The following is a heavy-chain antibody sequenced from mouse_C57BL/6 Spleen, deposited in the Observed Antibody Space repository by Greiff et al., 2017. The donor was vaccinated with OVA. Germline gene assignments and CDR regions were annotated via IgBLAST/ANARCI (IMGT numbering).Heavy chain of an antibody. J-gene: IGHJ4*01. Sequence: VQLQQPGAELVMPGASVKLSCKASGYTFTSYWMHWVKQRPGQGLEWIGEIDPSDSYTNYNQKFKGKSTLTVDKSSSTAYMQLSSLTSEDSAVYYCARWGGPYYAMDDWGQGTSVTVSS. D-gene: IGHD1-1*02. V-gene: IGHV1-69*01. CDR3: ARWGGPYYAMDD. CDR1: GYTFTSYW. CDR2: IDPSDSYT.